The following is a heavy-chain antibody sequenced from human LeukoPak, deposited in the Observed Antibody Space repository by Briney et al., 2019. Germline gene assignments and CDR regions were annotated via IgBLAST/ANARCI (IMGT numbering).Heavy chain of an antibody. V-gene: IGHV1-8*01. J-gene: IGHJ4*02. CDR1: GYTFTSYD. Sequence: ASVKVSCKASGYTFTSYDINWVRQATGQGLEWMGWMNPNSGNTGYAQKFQGRVTMTRNTSISTAYMELSSLRSEDTAVYYCARAQPLSPYYYGSGSYYKGFDYWGQGTLVTVSS. D-gene: IGHD3-10*01. CDR3: ARAQPLSPYYYGSGSYYKGFDY. CDR2: MNPNSGNT.